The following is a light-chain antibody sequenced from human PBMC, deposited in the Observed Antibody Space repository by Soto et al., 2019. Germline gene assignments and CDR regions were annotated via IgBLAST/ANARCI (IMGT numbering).Light chain of an antibody. Sequence: IVMTQSPATLSVSPGERATLSCRASQSVSSNLAWYQQKPGQAPRLLIYGASTRATGIPARFSGSRSGTEFTLTISSLQSEDFAVYYCQQYNNWRGTFGQGTKVEIK. J-gene: IGKJ1*01. V-gene: IGKV3-15*01. CDR2: GAS. CDR3: QQYNNWRGT. CDR1: QSVSSN.